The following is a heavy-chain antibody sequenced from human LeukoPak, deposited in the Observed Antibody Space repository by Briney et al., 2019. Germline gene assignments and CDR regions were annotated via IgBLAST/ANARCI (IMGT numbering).Heavy chain of an antibody. CDR1: GGSISSYY. CDR2: IYYSGST. CDR3: ARAADFWSGSSRWFDP. D-gene: IGHD3-3*01. V-gene: IGHV4-59*01. Sequence: PSETLSLTCTVSGGSISSYYWSWIRQPPGKGLEWIGYIYYSGSTNYNPPLKSRVTISVDTSKNQFSLKLSSVTAADTAVYYCARAADFWSGSSRWFDPWGQGTLVTVSS. J-gene: IGHJ5*02.